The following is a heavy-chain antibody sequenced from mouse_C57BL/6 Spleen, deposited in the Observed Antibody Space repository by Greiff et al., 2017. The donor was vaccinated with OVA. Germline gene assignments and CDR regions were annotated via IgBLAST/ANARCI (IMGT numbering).Heavy chain of an antibody. Sequence: VQLQQSGPELVKPGASVKISCKASGYTFTDYYMNWVKQSHGKSLEWIGDINPNNGGTSYNQKFKGKATLTVDKSSSTAYMELRSLTSEDSAVYYCARGGDYYGSSFDVWGTGTTVTVSS. CDR2: INPNNGGT. CDR1: GYTFTDYY. CDR3: ARGGDYYGSSFDV. J-gene: IGHJ1*03. V-gene: IGHV1-26*01. D-gene: IGHD1-1*01.